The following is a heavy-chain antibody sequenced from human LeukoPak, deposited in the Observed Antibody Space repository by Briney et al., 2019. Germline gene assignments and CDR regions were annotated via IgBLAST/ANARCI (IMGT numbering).Heavy chain of an antibody. CDR1: GFTFSSYA. Sequence: GGSLRLSCAASGFTFSSYAMHWVRQAPGKGLEYVSAISSNGGSTYYANSVKRRFTISRDNSKNTLYLQMGSLRAEDMAVYYCASDLGRWELPDYSGQGTLVTVSS. J-gene: IGHJ4*02. V-gene: IGHV3-64*01. D-gene: IGHD1-26*01. CDR3: ASDLGRWELPDY. CDR2: ISSNGGST.